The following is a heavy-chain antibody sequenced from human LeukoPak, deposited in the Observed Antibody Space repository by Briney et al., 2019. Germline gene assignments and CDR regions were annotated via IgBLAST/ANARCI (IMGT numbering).Heavy chain of an antibody. V-gene: IGHV4-4*02. J-gene: IGHJ6*04. Sequence: SGTLSLTCAVSGGSISSSNWWSWVRQPPGKGLEWIGEIYHSGSTNYNPSLKSRVTISVDKSTNQFSLKLSSVTAADTAVYYCARAIAAAGTYYYYGMDVWGKGTTVTVSS. CDR3: ARAIAAAGTYYYYGMDV. CDR1: GGSISSSNW. CDR2: IYHSGST. D-gene: IGHD6-13*01.